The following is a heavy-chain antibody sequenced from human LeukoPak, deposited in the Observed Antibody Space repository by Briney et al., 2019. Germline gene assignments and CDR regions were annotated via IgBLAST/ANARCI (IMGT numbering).Heavy chain of an antibody. V-gene: IGHV3-21*01. Sequence: GGSLRLSCAASGFTFSSYSMNWVRQAPGKGLEWVSSISSSSYIYYADSVKGRFTISRDNAKNSLYLQMNSLRAEDTAVYYCARGTADFWSGYYNWFDPWGQGTLVTVSS. CDR1: GFTFSSYS. D-gene: IGHD3-3*01. CDR2: ISSSSYI. J-gene: IGHJ5*02. CDR3: ARGTADFWSGYYNWFDP.